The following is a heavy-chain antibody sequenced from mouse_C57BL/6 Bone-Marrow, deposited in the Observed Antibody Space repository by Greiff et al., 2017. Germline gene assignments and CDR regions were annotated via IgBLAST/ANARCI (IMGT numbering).Heavy chain of an antibody. V-gene: IGHV1-81*01. CDR2: IYPRSGIT. D-gene: IGHD2-2*01. CDR3: ARTGEWLHGDFDY. CDR1: GYTFTSYG. J-gene: IGHJ2*01. Sequence: VQLQESGAELARPGASVKMSCKASGYTFTSYGISWVKQRTGQGLEWIGEIYPRSGITNYNEKFKGKATLTADKSSSTAYMELRSLTSEDSAVYFYARTGEWLHGDFDYGGQGTTLTVSS.